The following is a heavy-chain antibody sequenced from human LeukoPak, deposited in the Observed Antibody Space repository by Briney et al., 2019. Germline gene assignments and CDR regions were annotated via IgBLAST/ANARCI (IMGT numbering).Heavy chain of an antibody. D-gene: IGHD3-10*01. CDR2: ISAYNGNT. V-gene: IGHV1-18*01. J-gene: IGHJ4*02. CDR1: GYTFTSYG. Sequence: ASVKVSCKASGYTFTSYGISWVRQAPGQGLEWMGWISAYNGNTNYAQKLQGRVTMTTDTSTSTAYMGLRSLRSDDTAVYYCARGLWFGELLGALVYWGQGTLVTVSS. CDR3: ARGLWFGELLGALVY.